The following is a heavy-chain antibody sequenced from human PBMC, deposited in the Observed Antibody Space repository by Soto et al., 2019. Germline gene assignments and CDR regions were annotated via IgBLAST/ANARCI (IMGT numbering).Heavy chain of an antibody. J-gene: IGHJ5*02. CDR2: IYYSGST. V-gene: IGHV4-31*03. CDR3: ARAWGLRLGQLSLPNWFDH. Sequence: TLSLTCTFSGGSISSGGYYWSWIRQHPGKGLEWIGYIYYSGSTYYNPSLKSRVTISVDTSKNQFSLKLSSVTAADTAVYYCARAWGLRLGQLSLPNWFDHWGQGTLVTVSS. D-gene: IGHD3-16*02. CDR1: GGSISSGGYY.